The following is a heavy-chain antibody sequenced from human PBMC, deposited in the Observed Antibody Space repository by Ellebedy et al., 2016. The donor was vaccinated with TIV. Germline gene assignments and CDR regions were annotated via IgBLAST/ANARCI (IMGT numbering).Heavy chain of an antibody. CDR1: GFTFSSYG. Sequence: GESLKISCEASGFTFSSYGMHWVRQAPGKGLEWVAFISYDGSDKYYAESVKGRFTISRDKSKNTLYLHMNSLSTEDTAVYYCARVLLSYSFDYWGQGTLVTVSS. D-gene: IGHD2/OR15-2a*01. J-gene: IGHJ4*02. V-gene: IGHV3-30*03. CDR2: ISYDGSDK. CDR3: ARVLLSYSFDY.